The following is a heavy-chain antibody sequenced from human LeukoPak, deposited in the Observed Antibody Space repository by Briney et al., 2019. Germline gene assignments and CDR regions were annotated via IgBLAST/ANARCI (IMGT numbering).Heavy chain of an antibody. CDR2: VTGLGGTT. CDR1: GFTFTNYA. D-gene: IGHD3-16*01. Sequence: PGGSLRLSCATSGFTFTNYAMNWVRQAPGKGLEWVSAVTGLGGTTYYADSVKGRFSMSRENSKTTVYLQMNSLRAEDTAIYYCAKGAEIDLWGQGTLVTVSS. V-gene: IGHV3-23*01. CDR3: AKGAEIDL. J-gene: IGHJ5*02.